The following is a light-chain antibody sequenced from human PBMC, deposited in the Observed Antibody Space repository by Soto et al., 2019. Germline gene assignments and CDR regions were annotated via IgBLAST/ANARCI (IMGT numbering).Light chain of an antibody. CDR3: QQYNNWPPWT. Sequence: EIVMTQSPVTLSVSPGERATLSCRASQSVSSNLAWYQQKPGQAPRLLIYGAFTRATGIPARFSGSGSGTEFTLTISSLLSEDFAVYYCQQYNNWPPWTFGQATKVEIK. CDR1: QSVSSN. CDR2: GAF. J-gene: IGKJ1*01. V-gene: IGKV3-15*01.